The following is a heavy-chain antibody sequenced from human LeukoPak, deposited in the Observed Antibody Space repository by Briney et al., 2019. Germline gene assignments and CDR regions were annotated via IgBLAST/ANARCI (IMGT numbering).Heavy chain of an antibody. CDR1: GFTFSSYS. Sequence: GGSLRLSCAASGFTFSSYSMNWVRQAPGKGLEWVSSISSSSSYIYYADSVKGRFTISRDNAKNSLYLQMNSLRAEDTAVYYCARVGSRGRPPIVGATTSLSTPPAWDFDYWGQGTLVTVSS. J-gene: IGHJ4*02. CDR2: ISSSSSYI. CDR3: ARVGSRGRPPIVGATTSLSTPPAWDFDY. V-gene: IGHV3-21*01. D-gene: IGHD1-26*01.